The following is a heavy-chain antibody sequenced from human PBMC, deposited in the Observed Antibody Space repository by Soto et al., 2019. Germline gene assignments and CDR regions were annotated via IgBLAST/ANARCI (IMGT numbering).Heavy chain of an antibody. CDR1: GGTFSSYA. Sequence: QVQLVQSGAEVKKPGSSVKVSCKASGGTFSSYAISWVRQAPGQGLEWMGGIIPIFGTANYAQKFQGRVTITADESTSTAYMERSSLRSEDTAVYYCARTDRGSGWSTTDYYFDYWGQGTLVTVSS. D-gene: IGHD6-19*01. CDR2: IIPIFGTA. CDR3: ARTDRGSGWSTTDYYFDY. V-gene: IGHV1-69*01. J-gene: IGHJ4*02.